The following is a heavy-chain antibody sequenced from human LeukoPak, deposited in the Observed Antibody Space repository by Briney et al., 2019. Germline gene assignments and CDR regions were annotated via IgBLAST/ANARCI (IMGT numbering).Heavy chain of an antibody. CDR3: ARWGRGYCSSTSCPPNFDY. Sequence: SETLSLTCAVYGGSFSGYYWSWIRQPPGKGLEWIGKINHSGSTNYNPSLKSRVTISVDTSKNQFSLKLSSVTAADTAVYYCARWGRGYCSSTSCPPNFDYWGQGTLVTVSS. CDR2: INHSGST. V-gene: IGHV4-34*01. J-gene: IGHJ4*02. D-gene: IGHD2-2*01. CDR1: GGSFSGYY.